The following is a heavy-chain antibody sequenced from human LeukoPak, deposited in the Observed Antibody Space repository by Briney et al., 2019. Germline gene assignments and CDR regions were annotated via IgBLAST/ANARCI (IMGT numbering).Heavy chain of an antibody. CDR3: KSGGAAPGSFDN. CDR2: IRYDGDEE. CDR1: GFIFSDYW. D-gene: IGHD6-13*01. V-gene: IGHV3-7*01. Sequence: GGSLRLSCVASGFIFSDYWMSWMRQAPGKGLEWVANIRYDGDEEYYVDSVKGRFTISRDNAKNSLYLQLNSLRVEDTAVYYCKSGGAAPGSFDNWGQGTLVTVSP. J-gene: IGHJ4*02.